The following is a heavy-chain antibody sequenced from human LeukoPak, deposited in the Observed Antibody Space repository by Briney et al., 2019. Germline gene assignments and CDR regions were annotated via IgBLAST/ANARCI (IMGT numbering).Heavy chain of an antibody. CDR1: GFTVSSNY. V-gene: IGHV3-53*01. CDR3: ARDSRWGYYDSSGYRYYYYYMDV. J-gene: IGHJ6*03. CDR2: IYSGGST. Sequence: GGSLRLSCAASGFTVSSNYMSWVRRAPGKGLEWVSVIYSGGSTYYADSVKGRFTISRDNSKNTLYLQMNSLRAEDTAVYYCARDSRWGYYDSSGYRYYYYYMDVWGKGTTVTISS. D-gene: IGHD3-22*01.